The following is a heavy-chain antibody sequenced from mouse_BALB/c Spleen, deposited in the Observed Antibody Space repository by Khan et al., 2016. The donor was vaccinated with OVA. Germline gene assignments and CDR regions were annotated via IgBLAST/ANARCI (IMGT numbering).Heavy chain of an antibody. CDR1: GYTFTNYW. V-gene: IGHV1-7*01. D-gene: IGHD1-1*01. CDR2: IDPTTGYT. Sequence: VQLQESGAELAKPGASVKMSCKASGYTFTNYWMHWVKQRPGQGLEWIGYIDPTTGYTEYNQKFKDKATLTADKSSSPAYMQLSSLTSENSAVYYCTSRGSSYTWFGYWGQGTLVTVSA. J-gene: IGHJ3*01. CDR3: TSRGSSYTWFGY.